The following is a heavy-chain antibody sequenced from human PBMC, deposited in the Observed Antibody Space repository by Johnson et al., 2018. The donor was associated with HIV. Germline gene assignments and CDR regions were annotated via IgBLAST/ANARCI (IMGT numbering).Heavy chain of an antibody. V-gene: IGHV3-30*04. CDR2: ISYDGSNK. CDR1: GFTFTSYA. CDR3: ARATTSKDHAFDI. J-gene: IGHJ3*02. D-gene: IGHD1-14*01. Sequence: VQLVESGGGVVQPGRSLRLSCAASGFTFTSYAMHWVRQAPGKGLEWVAVISYDGSNKYYADSVKGRFTISRDNSKNTLFLQMNSLRAEDTAVCYCARATTSKDHAFDIWGQGTMVTVSS.